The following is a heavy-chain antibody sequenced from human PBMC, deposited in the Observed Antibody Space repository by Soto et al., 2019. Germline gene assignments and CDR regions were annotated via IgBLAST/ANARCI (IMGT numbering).Heavy chain of an antibody. CDR3: ATGVIWIGYFTVDS. CDR1: GGSFGKYA. V-gene: IGHV1-69*13. Sequence: SVKVSCKASGGSFGKYAINWVRQTPGQGLEWLGGFIPVYRTLNYAQKFQGRVTITADESTGTAYMTLSSLASDDTAVYYCATGVIWIGYFTVDSWGQGTRVTVSS. D-gene: IGHD3-3*01. CDR2: FIPVYRTL. J-gene: IGHJ4*02.